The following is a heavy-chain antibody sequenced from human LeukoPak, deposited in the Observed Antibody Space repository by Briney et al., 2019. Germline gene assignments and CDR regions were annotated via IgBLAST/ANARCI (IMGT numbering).Heavy chain of an antibody. CDR3: ARAPSEIGGYYPEYFRH. V-gene: IGHV3-74*01. Sequence: QPGGSLRLSCAASGFTFSKYWMLWVRQAPGKGLESVSRINTDGTVTTYADSVKGRFTVSRDNADNTMFLQMNSVRDEDTGVYYCARAPSEIGGYYPEYFRHWGQGTLVTVSS. D-gene: IGHD3-22*01. J-gene: IGHJ1*01. CDR1: GFTFSKYW. CDR2: INTDGTVT.